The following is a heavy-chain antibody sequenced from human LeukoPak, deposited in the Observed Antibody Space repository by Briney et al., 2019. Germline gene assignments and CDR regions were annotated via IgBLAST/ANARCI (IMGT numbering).Heavy chain of an antibody. CDR1: GFTFSSYA. D-gene: IGHD5-12*01. Sequence: GGSLRPSCAASGFTFSSYAMHWVRQAPGKRLEYVSAISSNGGSTYYANSVKGRFTISRDNSKNTLYLQMGSLRAEDMAVYYCARDGYSGYAVMDYWGQGTLVTVSS. CDR3: ARDGYSGYAVMDY. V-gene: IGHV3-64*01. J-gene: IGHJ4*02. CDR2: ISSNGGST.